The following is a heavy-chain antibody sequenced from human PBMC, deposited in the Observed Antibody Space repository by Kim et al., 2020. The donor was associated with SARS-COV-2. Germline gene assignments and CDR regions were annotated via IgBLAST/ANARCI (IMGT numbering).Heavy chain of an antibody. J-gene: IGHJ3*02. CDR3: ARDNGITDAFDI. CDR2: ISYDGSNK. Sequence: GGSLRLSCAASGFTFSSYAMHWVRQAPGKGLEWVAVISYDGSNKYYADSVKGRFTISRDNSKNTLYLQMNSLRAEDTAVYYCARDNGITDAFDIWGQGTMVTVSS. CDR1: GFTFSSYA. V-gene: IGHV3-30-3*01. D-gene: IGHD2-8*01.